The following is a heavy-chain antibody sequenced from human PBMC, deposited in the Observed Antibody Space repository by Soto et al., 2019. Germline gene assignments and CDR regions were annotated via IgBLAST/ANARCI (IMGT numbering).Heavy chain of an antibody. CDR3: AREQGNGSGSYYNFYYYGMDV. D-gene: IGHD3-10*01. J-gene: IGHJ6*02. V-gene: IGHV4-39*02. CDR2: IYYSGST. CDR1: GGSISSSSYY. Sequence: SETLSLTCTVSGGSISSSSYYWGWIRQPPGKGLEWIGSIYYSGSTYYNPSLKSRVTISVDTSKNQFSLKLSSVTAADTAVYYCAREQGNGSGSYYNFYYYGMDVWGQGTTVTVSS.